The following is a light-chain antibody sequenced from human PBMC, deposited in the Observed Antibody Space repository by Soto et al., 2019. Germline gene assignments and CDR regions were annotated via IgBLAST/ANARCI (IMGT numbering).Light chain of an antibody. CDR2: EAS. CDR1: STDFVSYNR. V-gene: IGLV2-18*01. CDR3: SLYTSENTYV. Sequence: SALTQPPSVSGSPGQSVTISCTGTSTDFVSYNRVSWYQQPPGTAPKLIIYEASSRPSGVPDRFSGSKSGNTASLTISGLQAVDEADYYCSLYTSENTYVFGTGTKVTVL. J-gene: IGLJ1*01.